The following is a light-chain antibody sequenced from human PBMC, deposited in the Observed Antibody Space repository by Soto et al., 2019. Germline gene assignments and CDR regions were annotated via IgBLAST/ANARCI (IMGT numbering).Light chain of an antibody. J-gene: IGKJ1*01. CDR1: QSVSSAD. CDR3: QQYHTSPLT. Sequence: EIVWTQSPGPLSVYPGESATFSCRASQSVSSADIAWYQQNRGQATRCLIYGASIRATGIPDRFSGGGSGTDFTITXSRLEPEDFALYYRQQYHTSPLTFGQVTKV. CDR2: GAS. V-gene: IGKV3-20*01.